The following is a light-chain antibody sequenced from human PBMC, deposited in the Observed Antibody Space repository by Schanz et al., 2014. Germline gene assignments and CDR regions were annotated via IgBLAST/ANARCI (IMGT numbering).Light chain of an antibody. CDR2: DVS. CDR3: TSYTSVSTWV. Sequence: QSALTQPASVSGSPEQSITISCTGTSSDIGGYNYVSWYQQHPGKAPKVMIFDVSNRPSGVSNRFSGSKSGNTASLTISGLQTEDEADYYCTSYTSVSTWVFGGGTKLTVL. J-gene: IGLJ3*02. V-gene: IGLV2-14*03. CDR1: SSDIGGYNY.